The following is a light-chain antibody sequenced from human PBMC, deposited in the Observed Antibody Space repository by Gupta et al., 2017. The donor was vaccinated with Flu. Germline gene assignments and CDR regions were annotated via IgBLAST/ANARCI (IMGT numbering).Light chain of an antibody. V-gene: IGLV1-51*02. CDR2: YKD. CDR3: VESASSISTCV. Sequence: QFLLTQPPSVSAAPVQRVTISCSGGNSNIGSKLVSWYQHLHATETKVLIVYKDQRPSGVQARFLCYRAGKSANPGTNGLQTEDEAVDYCVESASSISTCVFGGGTKVTVL. J-gene: IGLJ2*01. CDR1: NSNIGSKL.